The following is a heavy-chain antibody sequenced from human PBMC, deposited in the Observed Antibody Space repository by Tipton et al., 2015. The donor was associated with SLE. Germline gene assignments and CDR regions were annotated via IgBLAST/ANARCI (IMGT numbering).Heavy chain of an antibody. CDR2: IYSGGRT. CDR3: VRDISGRYVD. Sequence: SLRLSCAASGFTVSNDYMSWVRQAPGKGLEWVSVIYSGGRTKYADSVKGRFTISRDDSRNSLFLQLNSLKIDDTAVYYCVRDISGRYVDWGQGTLVSVSS. V-gene: IGHV3-66*01. D-gene: IGHD1-26*01. J-gene: IGHJ4*02. CDR1: GFTVSNDY.